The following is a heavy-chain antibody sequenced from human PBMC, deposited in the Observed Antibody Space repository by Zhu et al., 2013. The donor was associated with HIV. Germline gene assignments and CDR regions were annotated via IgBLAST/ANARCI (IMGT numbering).Heavy chain of an antibody. J-gene: IGHJ5*02. CDR1: GYTFTGYY. CDR3: ARGLCSVGRCNFQNWFDP. CDR2: INPHSGGT. V-gene: IGHV1-2*04. Sequence: QVQLVQSGAEVKKPGASVKVSCKASGYTFTGYYIHWVRQAPGQGLEWVGWINPHSGGTNYAQKFQDWVTMTRDTSISTAFVELSRLRSDDTAVYYCARGLCSVGRCNFQNWFDPWGQGTLVTVSS. D-gene: IGHD2-15*01.